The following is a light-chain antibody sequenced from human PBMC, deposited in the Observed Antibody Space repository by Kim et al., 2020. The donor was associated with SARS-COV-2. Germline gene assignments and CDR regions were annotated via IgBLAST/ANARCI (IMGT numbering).Light chain of an antibody. CDR1: SSNIGVNS. J-gene: IGLJ3*02. CDR2: GNS. CDR3: AAWDDSLSAWV. V-gene: IGLV1-47*01. Sequence: GQSVTISCPGSSSNIGVNSVYWFQQLPGTAPKLLIYGNSQRPSGVPDRFSASKSGTSASLAVSGLRSDDEADFYCAAWDDSLSAWVFGGGTQLTVL.